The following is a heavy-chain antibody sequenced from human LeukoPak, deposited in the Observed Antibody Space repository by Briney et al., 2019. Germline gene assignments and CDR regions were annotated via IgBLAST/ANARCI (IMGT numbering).Heavy chain of an antibody. V-gene: IGHV3-21*01. CDR3: ARLIAVAGPNDAFDI. CDR1: GFTFSSYS. J-gene: IGHJ3*02. D-gene: IGHD6-19*01. Sequence: PGGSLRLSCAASGFTFSSYSMNWVRQAPGKGLEWVSSISSSSSYIYYADSVKGRFTISRDNAKNSLYLQMNSPRAEDTAVYYCARLIAVAGPNDAFDIWGQGTMVTVSS. CDR2: ISSSSSYI.